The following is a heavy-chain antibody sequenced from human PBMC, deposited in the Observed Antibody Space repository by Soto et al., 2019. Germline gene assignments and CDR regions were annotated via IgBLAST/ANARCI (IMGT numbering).Heavy chain of an antibody. V-gene: IGHV4-4*07. CDR1: GGSINTFY. D-gene: IGHD5-12*01. Sequence: SETLSLTCTVSGGSINTFYWSWVRQPAGKGLEWTGRIFSSGSTSFNPSLESRVAMSVDTSKNHFSLNLSSVTAADMAVYYCAREGSYSAYNFAHGIQLWSFDFWGQGALVTVSS. CDR3: AREGSYSAYNFAHGIQLWSFDF. CDR2: IFSSGST. J-gene: IGHJ4*02.